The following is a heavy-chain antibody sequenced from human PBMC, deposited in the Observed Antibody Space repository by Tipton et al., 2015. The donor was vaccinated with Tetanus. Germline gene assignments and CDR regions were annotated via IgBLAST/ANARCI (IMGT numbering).Heavy chain of an antibody. J-gene: IGHJ3*02. D-gene: IGHD3-10*01. Sequence: TLSLTCTVSGDSVSGYYWSWIRQPPGKGLEWVGYVYYTGDTNYNPSLKSRVTISMDRSENQISLKMTSVTAADTAVYYCAGWGDTSGRTNLYAFDIWGQGTMVCVSS. CDR3: AGWGDTSGRTNLYAFDI. V-gene: IGHV4-59*02. CDR2: VYYTGDT. CDR1: GDSVSGYY.